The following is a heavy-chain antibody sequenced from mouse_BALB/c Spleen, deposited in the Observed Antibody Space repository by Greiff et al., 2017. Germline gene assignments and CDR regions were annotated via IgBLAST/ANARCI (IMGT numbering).Heavy chain of an antibody. CDR1: GFSLTGYG. J-gene: IGHJ3*01. CDR2: IWGDGST. Sequence: VKLMESGPGLVAPSQSLSITCTVSGFSLTGYGVNWVRQPPGKGLEWLGMIWGDGSTDYNSALKSRLSISKDNSKSQVFLKMNSLQTDDTARYYCARDEEVRYYGYAWFAYWGQGTLVTVSA. D-gene: IGHD2-2*01. V-gene: IGHV2-6-7*01. CDR3: ARDEEVRYYGYAWFAY.